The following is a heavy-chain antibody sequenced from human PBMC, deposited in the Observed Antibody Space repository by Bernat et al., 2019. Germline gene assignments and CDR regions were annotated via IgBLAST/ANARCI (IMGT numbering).Heavy chain of an antibody. J-gene: IGHJ5*02. V-gene: IGHV1-3*01. D-gene: IGHD3-3*01. CDR1: GYSFTSYP. Sequence: QVQLVQSGAEVKKPGASVKVSCKASGYSFTSYPMHWVRQAPGQRLEWMGWINAGNGNTKYSQKFQGRVTITRDTSASTAYMELNSLRSEDTAVYYCARGVSLRFLEWLSGWFDPWGQGTLVTVSS. CDR3: ARGVSLRFLEWLSGWFDP. CDR2: INAGNGNT.